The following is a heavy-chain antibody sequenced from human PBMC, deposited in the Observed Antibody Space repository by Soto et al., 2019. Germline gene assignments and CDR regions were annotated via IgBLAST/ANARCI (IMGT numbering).Heavy chain of an antibody. CDR3: ASSHYYYDSRGSFDY. J-gene: IGHJ4*02. CDR1: GGTFSSYA. D-gene: IGHD3-22*01. Sequence: SVKVSCKASGGTFSSYAISWVRQAPGQGLEWMGGIIPIFGTANYAQKFQGRVTITADESTSTACMELSSLRSEDTAVYYCASSHYYYDSRGSFDYWGQGTLVTVSS. CDR2: IIPIFGTA. V-gene: IGHV1-69*13.